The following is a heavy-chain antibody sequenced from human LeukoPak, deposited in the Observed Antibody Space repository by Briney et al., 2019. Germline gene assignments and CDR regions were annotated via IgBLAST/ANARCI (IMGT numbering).Heavy chain of an antibody. Sequence: SETLSLTCSVSGDSIRSGTYSWGWIRQPPGKGLEWIGSISYTGSTYYNPSLKSRVTISVDTSKIRFPLKMSSVTAADTAVYYCARHAGGIAASGTRPFDYWGQGTLVTVSS. V-gene: IGHV4-39*01. D-gene: IGHD6-13*01. CDR3: ARHAGGIAASGTRPFDY. CDR1: GDSIRSGTYS. CDR2: ISYTGST. J-gene: IGHJ4*02.